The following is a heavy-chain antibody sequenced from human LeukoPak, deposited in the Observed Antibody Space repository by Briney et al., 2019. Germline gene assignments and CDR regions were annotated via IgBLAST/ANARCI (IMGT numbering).Heavy chain of an antibody. V-gene: IGHV1-46*01. CDR1: GYTFTNNY. Sequence: ASVKVSCKASGYTFTNNYLHWVRQAPGQGLEWMGMIYPRDGSTSYAQKFQGRVTMTRDTSTSTVYMELSSLRSEDTAVYYCAREAGKDGLNWFDPWGQGTLVTVSS. CDR2: IYPRDGST. CDR3: AREAGKDGLNWFDP. J-gene: IGHJ5*02. D-gene: IGHD1-1*01.